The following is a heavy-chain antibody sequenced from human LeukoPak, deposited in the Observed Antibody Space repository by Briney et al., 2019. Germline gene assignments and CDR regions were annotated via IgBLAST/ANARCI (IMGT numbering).Heavy chain of an antibody. V-gene: IGHV3-23*01. J-gene: IGHJ6*02. CDR3: ARERWELHDCYGMDV. CDR2: ITGSGDIT. CDR1: GFTLRNPA. Sequence: GGSLRLFCAASGFTLRNPAMSCGSQAPGKGLEWVSSITGSGDITYYTDSVKGRFSISRDNSQNTLCLQMNSLRAEDTAVYYCARERWELHDCYGMDVWGQGTTVTVSS. D-gene: IGHD4-23*01.